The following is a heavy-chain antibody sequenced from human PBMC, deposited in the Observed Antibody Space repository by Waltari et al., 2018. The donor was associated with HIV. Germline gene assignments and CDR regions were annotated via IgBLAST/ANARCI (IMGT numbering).Heavy chain of an antibody. CDR1: GFDFSNFG. J-gene: IGHJ4*02. V-gene: IGHV3-33*08. Sequence: QVQLVESGGGVVQPGRSLRLSCAASGFDFSNFGMHWVRQAPGKGLDWWGVIWFYSSNKYYGDAVKGRFTISRDNSKKTVYLQMNSLRGEDTAVYYCARLTREGYNGGFDYWGQGTLVTVSS. CDR2: IWFYSSNK. D-gene: IGHD1-1*01. CDR3: ARLTREGYNGGFDY.